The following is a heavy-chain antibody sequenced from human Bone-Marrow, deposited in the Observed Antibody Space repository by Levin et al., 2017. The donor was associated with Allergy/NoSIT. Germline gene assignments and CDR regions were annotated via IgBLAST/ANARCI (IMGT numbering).Heavy chain of an antibody. CDR1: GFTFRSYG. CDR3: ARRLVPAGQSYYSMDV. D-gene: IGHD1-26*01. CDR2: IWYDGTEK. Sequence: GESLKISCEASGFTFRSYGMHWVRQAPGKGLEWVAIIWYDGTEKYYADSVKGRFSISRDNSRNTLYLQMNGLRAEDTAVYYCARRLVPAGQSYYSMDVWGQGTTVTVSS. V-gene: IGHV3-33*01. J-gene: IGHJ6*02.